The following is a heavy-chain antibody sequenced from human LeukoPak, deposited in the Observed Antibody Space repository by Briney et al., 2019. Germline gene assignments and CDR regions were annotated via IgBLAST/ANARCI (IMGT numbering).Heavy chain of an antibody. CDR1: GGSVNSGSYY. CDR2: IYYSGSS. D-gene: IGHD3-10*01. V-gene: IGHV4-61*01. J-gene: IGHJ4*02. Sequence: TSETLSLTCTVSGGSVNSGSYYWNWIRQPPGKGLDWFGCIYYSGSSNYNPSLKSRDTISLDKSKNQFSLKLSSVTAADKAVYYCAGDFYYYGAGRSFHYWGQGVLVTVSS. CDR3: AGDFYYYGAGRSFHY.